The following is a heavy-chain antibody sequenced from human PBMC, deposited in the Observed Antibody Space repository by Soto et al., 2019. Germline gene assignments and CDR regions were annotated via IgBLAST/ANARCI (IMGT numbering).Heavy chain of an antibody. CDR1: GGSISSYY. D-gene: IGHD5-12*01. V-gene: IGHV4-59*01. Sequence: SETLSLTCTVSGGSISSYYWSWIRQPPGKGLEWIGYIYYSGSTNYNPSLKSRVTISVDTSKNQFSLKLSSVTAADTAVYYCAGNLGFYYYYMDVWGKGTTVTVSS. CDR3: AGNLGFYYYYMDV. CDR2: IYYSGST. J-gene: IGHJ6*03.